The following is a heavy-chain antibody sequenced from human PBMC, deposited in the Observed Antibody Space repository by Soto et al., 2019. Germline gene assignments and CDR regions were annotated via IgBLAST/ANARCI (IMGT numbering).Heavy chain of an antibody. J-gene: IGHJ6*03. CDR3: ASRDIVVVVAATPPFYMDV. CDR2: INHSGST. CDR1: GGSFSGYY. D-gene: IGHD2-15*01. Sequence: PSETLSLTCAVYGGSFSGYYWSWIRQPPGKGLEWIGVINHSGSTNYNPSLKSRVTISVDTSKNQFSLKLSSVTAADTAVYYCASRDIVVVVAATPPFYMDVWGKGTTVTVS. V-gene: IGHV4-34*01.